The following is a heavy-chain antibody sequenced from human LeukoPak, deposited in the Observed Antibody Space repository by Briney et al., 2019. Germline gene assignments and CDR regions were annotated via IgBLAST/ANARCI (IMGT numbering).Heavy chain of an antibody. J-gene: IGHJ3*02. CDR2: ISDSGAYT. Sequence: GGSLRLSCAASGFTFSSCAMSWVRQAPGKGLEWVSAISDSGAYTYYADSVKGRFTISRDNSKNTLFLQMNSLTAEDTAIYSCARPRLEYCSGGSCFDAFDIWGQGTMVTVSS. V-gene: IGHV3-23*01. CDR3: ARPRLEYCSGGSCFDAFDI. D-gene: IGHD2-15*01. CDR1: GFTFSSCA.